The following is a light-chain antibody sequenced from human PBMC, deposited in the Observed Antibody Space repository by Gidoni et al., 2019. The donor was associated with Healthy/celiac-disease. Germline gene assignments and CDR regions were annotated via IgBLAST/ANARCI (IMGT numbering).Light chain of an antibody. CDR1: QSISSW. Sequence: DIQMTQSPSTLSASVGDSVTITCRASQSISSWLAWYQQKPGKAPKLLIYKASSLDSGVPSRFSGSGSGTEFTLTISSLQPDDFATYYCQQYNSYSPWTFGQGTKVEIK. CDR2: KAS. J-gene: IGKJ1*01. CDR3: QQYNSYSPWT. V-gene: IGKV1-5*03.